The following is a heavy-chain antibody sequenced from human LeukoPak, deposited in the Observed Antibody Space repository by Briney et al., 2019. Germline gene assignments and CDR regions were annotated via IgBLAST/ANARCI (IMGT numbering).Heavy chain of an antibody. CDR1: GFTFSSYG. CDR2: ISYDGSNK. V-gene: IGHV3-30*18. Sequence: GGSLRLSCAASGFTFSSYGMHWVRQAPGKGLEWVAVISYDGSNKYYADSVKGRFTISRDNSKNTLYLQMNSLRAEDTAVYYCAKCITMVRGAIDYWGQGTLVTVSS. D-gene: IGHD3-10*01. CDR3: AKCITMVRGAIDY. J-gene: IGHJ4*02.